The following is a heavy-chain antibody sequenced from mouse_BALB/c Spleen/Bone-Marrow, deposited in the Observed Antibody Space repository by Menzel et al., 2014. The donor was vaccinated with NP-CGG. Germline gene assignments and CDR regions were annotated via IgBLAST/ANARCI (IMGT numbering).Heavy chain of an antibody. CDR3: ARGGGNPYHYAQDY. CDR2: ITSGVST. CDR1: GFSFSNYA. J-gene: IGHJ4*01. D-gene: IGHD2-1*01. Sequence: EVQGVESGGGLVKPGGSLKLSCAASGFSFSNYAMSWVRQTPEKRLEWVASITSGVSTYYPDTVKGRFTISRDNARNILYLQMNSLRSEDTAMYYCARGGGNPYHYAQDYRGQGTSLTVSS. V-gene: IGHV5-6-5*01.